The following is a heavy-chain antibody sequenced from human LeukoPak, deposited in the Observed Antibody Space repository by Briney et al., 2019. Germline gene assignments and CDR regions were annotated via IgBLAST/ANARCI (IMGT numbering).Heavy chain of an antibody. CDR3: ARVRYDSSGYYWKNYFDY. CDR2: INSDGSNT. J-gene: IGHJ4*02. CDR1: GFTFSSYS. D-gene: IGHD3-22*01. V-gene: IGHV3-74*01. Sequence: GGSLRLSCAASGFTFSSYSMHWVRQAPGKGLVWVSRINSDGSNTNYADSVKGRFTISRDNAKNTLYLQMNSLRAEDTAVYYCARVRYDSSGYYWKNYFDYWGQGTLVTVSS.